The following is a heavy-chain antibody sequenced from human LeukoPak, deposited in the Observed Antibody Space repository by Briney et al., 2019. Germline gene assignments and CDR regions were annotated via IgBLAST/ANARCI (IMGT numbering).Heavy chain of an antibody. D-gene: IGHD3-10*01. J-gene: IGHJ4*02. V-gene: IGHV3-23*01. CDR1: GFIFSSYP. CDR2: ISGSAENT. Sequence: QPGGSLRLSCAASGFIFSSYPMSWVRQAPGKGREWVSAISGSAENTYYADSVKGRFSISSANSTNTLHLQMNSLSPEDTAVYYCANQRGGFWGQGTLVTVSS. CDR3: ANQRGGF.